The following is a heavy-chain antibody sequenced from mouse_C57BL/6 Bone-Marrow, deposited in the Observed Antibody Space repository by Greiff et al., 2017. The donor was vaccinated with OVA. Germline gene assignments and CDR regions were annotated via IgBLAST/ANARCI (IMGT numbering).Heavy chain of an antibody. CDR3: ARRHTVVARDYAMDY. D-gene: IGHD1-1*01. CDR1: GYTFTSYW. V-gene: IGHV1-64*01. J-gene: IGHJ4*01. CDR2: IHPNSGST. Sequence: VQLQQPGAELVKPGASVKLSCKASGYTFTSYWMHWVKQRPGQGLEWIGMIHPNSGSTNYNEKFKSKATLTVDKSSSTAYMQLSSLTSEDSAVYYCARRHTVVARDYAMDYWGQGTSVTVSS.